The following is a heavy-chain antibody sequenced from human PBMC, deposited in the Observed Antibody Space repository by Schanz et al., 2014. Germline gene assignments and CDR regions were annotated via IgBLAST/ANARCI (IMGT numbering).Heavy chain of an antibody. J-gene: IGHJ2*01. CDR3: ARVVRLAYCGGDCYSGGYFDL. CDR2: ISSSSSYI. D-gene: IGHD2-21*01. Sequence: EVQLVESGGGLVKPGGSLRLSCAASGFTFNSYSINWVRQAPGKGLEWVSSISSSSSYIYYADSVKGRFTISRDNAKNSLYLQMNSLRAEDTAVYYCARVVRLAYCGGDCYSGGYFDLWGRGTLVTVSS. CDR1: GFTFNSYS. V-gene: IGHV3-21*01.